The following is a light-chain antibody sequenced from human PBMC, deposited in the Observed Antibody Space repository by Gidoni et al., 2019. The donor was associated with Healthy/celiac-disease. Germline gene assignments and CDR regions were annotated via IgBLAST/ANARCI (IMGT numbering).Light chain of an antibody. Sequence: QSALTQPRSVSASPGPSVTISCTGTSSDVGGYNYVSWYQQHPGKAPKLMIYDVSKRPSGVPDRFSGSKSGNTASLTISGLQAEDEADYYCCSYAGSYTARVFGGGTKLTVL. CDR2: DVS. CDR3: CSYAGSYTARV. J-gene: IGLJ2*01. V-gene: IGLV2-11*01. CDR1: SSDVGGYNY.